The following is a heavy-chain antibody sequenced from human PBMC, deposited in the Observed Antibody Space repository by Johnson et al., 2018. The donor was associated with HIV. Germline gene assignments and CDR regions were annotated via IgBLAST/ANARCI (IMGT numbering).Heavy chain of an antibody. J-gene: IGHJ3*02. CDR3: AATYYYDSSGSRYPFDI. CDR2: LGGSGANT. Sequence: QVQLVESGGGLVKPGGSLRLSCAASGFTFSDYYMSWIRQAPGKGLEWVSSLGGSGANTYYADSVKGRFTISRDNSKNTLYLQMNSLRAEDTAVYYCAATYYYDSSGSRYPFDIWGQGTMVTVSS. CDR1: GFTFSDYY. V-gene: IGHV3-11*04. D-gene: IGHD3-22*01.